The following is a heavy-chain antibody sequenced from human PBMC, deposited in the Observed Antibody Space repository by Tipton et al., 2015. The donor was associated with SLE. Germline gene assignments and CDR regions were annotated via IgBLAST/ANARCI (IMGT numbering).Heavy chain of an antibody. D-gene: IGHD6-6*01. CDR2: ISFGGDTI. V-gene: IGHV3-48*03. J-gene: IGHJ3*02. Sequence: SLRLSCVASGHLFSSYEMNWVRQAPGKGLEWLAYISFGGDTIYYADSVKGRFTVSRDNSKNSLFLQMNSLSTEDSAVYYCASPGAARPLNAFDIWGQGTMVTVSS. CDR3: ASPGAARPLNAFDI. CDR1: GHLFSSYE.